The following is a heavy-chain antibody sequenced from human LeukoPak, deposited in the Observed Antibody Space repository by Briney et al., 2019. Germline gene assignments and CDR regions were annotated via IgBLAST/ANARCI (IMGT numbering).Heavy chain of an antibody. V-gene: IGHV3-15*01. CDR1: GFTFSNAW. Sequence: GGSLRLSCAASGFTFSNAWMSWVRQAPGKGLEWVGRIKSKTDGGTTDYAAPVKGRFTISRDDSKNTLYLQMNSLKTEGTAVYYCTTVIRWFGELSDYWGQGTLVTVSS. D-gene: IGHD3-10*01. CDR2: IKSKTDGGTT. CDR3: TTVIRWFGELSDY. J-gene: IGHJ4*02.